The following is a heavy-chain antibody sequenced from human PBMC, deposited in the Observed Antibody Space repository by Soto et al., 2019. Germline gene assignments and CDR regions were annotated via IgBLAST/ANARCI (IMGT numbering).Heavy chain of an antibody. J-gene: IGHJ4*02. V-gene: IGHV4-30-4*01. CDR2: IYYSGST. Sequence: SETRSLTCTVSGGSISSGDYYWSWIRQPPGKGLEWIGYIYYSGSTYYNPSLKSRVTISVDTSKNQFSLKLSSVTAADTAVYYCARGSYYYDSSGYYQYWGQGTLVTVSS. CDR1: GGSISSGDYY. CDR3: ARGSYYYDSSGYYQY. D-gene: IGHD3-22*01.